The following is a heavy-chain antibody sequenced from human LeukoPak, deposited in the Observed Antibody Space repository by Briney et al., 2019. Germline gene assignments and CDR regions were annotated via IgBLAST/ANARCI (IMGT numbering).Heavy chain of an antibody. J-gene: IGHJ6*03. V-gene: IGHV1-2*02. D-gene: IGHD3-22*01. CDR3: ARDSWALNDSSGYYYSYYYYYMDV. CDR2: INPNSGGT. Sequence: WASVKVSCKASGYTFTGYYIHWVRQAPGQGLEWMGWINPNSGGTNYAQKLQGRVTMTTDTSTSTAYMELRSLRSDDTAVYYCARDSWALNDSSGYYYSYYYYYMDVWGKGTTVTISS. CDR1: GYTFTGYY.